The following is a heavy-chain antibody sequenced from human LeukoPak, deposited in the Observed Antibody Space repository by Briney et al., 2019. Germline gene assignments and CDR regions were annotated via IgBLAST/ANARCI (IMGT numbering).Heavy chain of an antibody. J-gene: IGHJ4*02. D-gene: IGHD2-15*01. CDR3: ARVDCSGGGCYSRLVYFGS. CDR2: IYYTGTT. V-gene: IGHV4-39*07. CDR1: GGSISSRSYY. Sequence: SETLSLTCTVAGGSISSRSYYWGWIRQPPGKGLEWIALIYYTGTTHYNPSLKSPVTISVRTSDNQFFLKLVSVTATATSVYYCARVDCSGGGCYSRLVYFGSWGQGTLVPVSS.